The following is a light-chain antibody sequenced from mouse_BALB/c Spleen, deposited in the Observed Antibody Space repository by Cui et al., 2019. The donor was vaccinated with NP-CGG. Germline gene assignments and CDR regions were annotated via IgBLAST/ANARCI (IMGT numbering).Light chain of an antibody. Sequence: QPVVFQESPPTTSPGKQVTLTSRSSTGAVPTSNYANWVQEKPDHLFTGLIGGTKNRAQGVPARFSGSLIGDKAALTITGAQTEDEAMYFCALWYSNHWVFGGGTKLTVL. CDR1: TGAVPTSNY. V-gene: IGLV1*01. J-gene: IGLJ1*01. CDR3: ALWYSNHWV. CDR2: GTK.